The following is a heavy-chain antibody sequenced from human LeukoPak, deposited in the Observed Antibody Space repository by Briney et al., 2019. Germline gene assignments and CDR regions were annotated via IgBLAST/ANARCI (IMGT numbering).Heavy chain of an antibody. CDR1: GGSFGGYY. J-gene: IGHJ4*02. Sequence: SETLSLTCAVYGGSFGGYYWSWIRQPPGKGLEWIGEINHSGSTNCNPSLKSRVTISVDTSKNQFSLKLSSVTAADTAVYYCARGAATVTTPFWGQGTLVTVSS. V-gene: IGHV4-34*01. D-gene: IGHD4-17*01. CDR2: INHSGST. CDR3: ARGAATVTTPF.